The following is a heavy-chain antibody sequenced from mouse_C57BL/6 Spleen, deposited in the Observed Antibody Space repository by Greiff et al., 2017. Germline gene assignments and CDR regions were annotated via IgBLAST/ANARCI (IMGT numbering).Heavy chain of an antibody. CDR2: IYPRSGNT. Sequence: VQLQESGPELVKPGASVKISCKASGYAFTSYGISWVKQRTGQGLEWIGEIYPRSGNTYYNEKFKGKATLTADKSSSTAYMELRSLTSEDSAVYFCARLDYDDAMDYWGQGTSVTVSS. D-gene: IGHD2-4*01. CDR1: GYAFTSYG. CDR3: ARLDYDDAMDY. V-gene: IGHV1-81*01. J-gene: IGHJ4*01.